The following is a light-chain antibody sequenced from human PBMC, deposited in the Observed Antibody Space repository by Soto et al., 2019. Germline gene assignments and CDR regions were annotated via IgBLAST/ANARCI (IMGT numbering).Light chain of an antibody. Sequence: DIQMTQSPSTLSASVGDRVTITCRASQSISSWLAWYQQKPGKAPKVLIYKASSLESGVPSRFSGRGSGTEFTLTISSLQPDDFATYYCQQYNSYSYTFGQGTKLEIK. J-gene: IGKJ2*01. CDR1: QSISSW. CDR2: KAS. V-gene: IGKV1-5*03. CDR3: QQYNSYSYT.